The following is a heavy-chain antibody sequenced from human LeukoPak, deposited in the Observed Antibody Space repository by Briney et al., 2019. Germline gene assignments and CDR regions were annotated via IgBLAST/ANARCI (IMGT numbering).Heavy chain of an antibody. J-gene: IGHJ5*02. CDR1: GFTFSINA. D-gene: IGHD6-13*01. CDR2: ISGSGGST. Sequence: PGGSLRLSCAASGFTFSINAMAWVRQAPGKGLEWVSAISGSGGSTFYADSVKGRFTISRDNSENTVYLQMNSLTVEDTAVYYCAKDRAAAAATYQFDPWGQGTLVTVSS. V-gene: IGHV3-23*01. CDR3: AKDRAAAAATYQFDP.